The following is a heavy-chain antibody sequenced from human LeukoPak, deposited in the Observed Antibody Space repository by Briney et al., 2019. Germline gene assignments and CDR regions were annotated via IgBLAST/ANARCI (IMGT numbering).Heavy chain of an antibody. CDR3: AKDHSTVYSSSRHKSQFDY. J-gene: IGHJ4*02. D-gene: IGHD6-13*01. CDR1: GFTFSSYA. Sequence: QPGGSLRLSCAASGFTFSSYAMSWVRQAPGKRLEWVSAISGSGGSTYYADSVKGRFTISRDNSKNTLYLQMNSLRAEDTAVYYCAKDHSTVYSSSRHKSQFDYWGQGTLVTVSS. CDR2: ISGSGGST. V-gene: IGHV3-23*01.